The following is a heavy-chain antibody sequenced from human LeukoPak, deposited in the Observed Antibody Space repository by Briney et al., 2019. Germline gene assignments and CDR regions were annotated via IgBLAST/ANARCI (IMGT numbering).Heavy chain of an antibody. V-gene: IGHV1-69*13. CDR3: ARDPTTTEAHDY. J-gene: IGHJ4*02. CDR1: GGTFSSYA. D-gene: IGHD1-1*01. CDR2: IIPIFGTA. Sequence: ASVKVSCKASGGTFSSYAISWVRQAPGQGLEWMGGIIPIFGTANYAQKFQGRVTITADESTSTAYMELSSLRSDDTAVYYCARDPTTTEAHDYWGQGTLVTVSS.